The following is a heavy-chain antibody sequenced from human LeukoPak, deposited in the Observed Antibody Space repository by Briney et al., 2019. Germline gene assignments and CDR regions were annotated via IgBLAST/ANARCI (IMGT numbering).Heavy chain of an antibody. Sequence: GRSLRLSCAASGFNFSSYAMHWVRQAPGRGLEWGAVISYDGSNKYYADSVKGRFTISRDNSKNTLYLQMNSLRAEDTAVYYYARGATISDFTLDYWGQGTLVTVSS. CDR1: GFNFSSYA. CDR3: ARGATISDFTLDY. D-gene: IGHD5-12*01. V-gene: IGHV3-30*01. CDR2: ISYDGSNK. J-gene: IGHJ4*02.